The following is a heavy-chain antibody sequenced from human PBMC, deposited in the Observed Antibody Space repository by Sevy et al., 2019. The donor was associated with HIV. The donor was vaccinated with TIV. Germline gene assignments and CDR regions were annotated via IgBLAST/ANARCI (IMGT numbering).Heavy chain of an antibody. CDR1: GGSISSGRYY. CDR3: VYDSDQ. Sequence: SETLSLTCTVSGGSISSGRYYWGWIRQPAGKGLEWIGRFDTSGGTNYNPSFNSRVIISVDTSKNQFFLKLTSVTAADTAVYYCVYDSDQWGQGILVTVSS. V-gene: IGHV4-61*02. D-gene: IGHD3-3*01. J-gene: IGHJ4*02. CDR2: FDTSGGT.